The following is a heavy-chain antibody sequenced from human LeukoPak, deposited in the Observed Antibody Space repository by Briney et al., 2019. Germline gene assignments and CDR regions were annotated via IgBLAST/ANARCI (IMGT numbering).Heavy chain of an antibody. CDR1: GGSISSYY. J-gene: IGHJ3*01. D-gene: IGHD6-19*01. Sequence: SETLSLTGTVSGGSISSYYWSWIRQPPGKGLEWIGYIHYSGSTNYSPSLKSRVTISVDTSKNRFSLRLTSLTAADTAVYFCAGGGWSFDAFDFWGQGTMVTVSS. V-gene: IGHV4-59*08. CDR3: AGGGWSFDAFDF. CDR2: IHYSGST.